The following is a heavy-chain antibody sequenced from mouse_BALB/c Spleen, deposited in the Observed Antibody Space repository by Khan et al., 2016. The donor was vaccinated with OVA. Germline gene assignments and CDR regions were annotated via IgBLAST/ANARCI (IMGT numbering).Heavy chain of an antibody. V-gene: IGHV3-2*02. J-gene: IGHJ3*01. CDR1: GYSITSDYA. Sequence: VQLKESGPGLVKPSQSLSLTCTVTGYSITSDYAWNWIRQFPGNKLEWMGYISYSGSTNYNPSLKSRISITRDTSKNKFFLQLSSVTTEDTATYYSSRGTYYGNPFPYWGQGTLVTVSA. CDR3: SRGTYYGNPFPY. CDR2: ISYSGST. D-gene: IGHD2-10*01.